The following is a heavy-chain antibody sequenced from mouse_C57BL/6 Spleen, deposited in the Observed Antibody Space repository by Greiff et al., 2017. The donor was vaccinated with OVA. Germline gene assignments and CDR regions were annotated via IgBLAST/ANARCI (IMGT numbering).Heavy chain of an antibody. CDR2: IYPGDGDT. CDR3: ARARPGYEGFAY. CDR1: GYAFSSSW. Sequence: VQLVESGPELVKPGASVKISCTASGYAFSSSWMNWVKQRPGQGLEWIGRIYPGDGDTNYYGKFKGKATLTADKSSSTAYMQLSSLTSEDSAVYFCARARPGYEGFAYWGKGTLVTVSA. D-gene: IGHD2-2*01. V-gene: IGHV1-82*01. J-gene: IGHJ3*01.